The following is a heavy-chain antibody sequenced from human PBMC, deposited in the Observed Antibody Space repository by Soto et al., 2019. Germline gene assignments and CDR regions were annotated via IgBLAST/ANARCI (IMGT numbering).Heavy chain of an antibody. D-gene: IGHD6-13*01. CDR1: GFTFSSYS. Sequence: EVQLVESGGGLVQPGGSLRLSCAASGFTFSSYSMNWVRQAPGKGLEWVSYIRSSSSTIYYADSVKGRFTISRDNAKDSLYLQMNSLRAEDTAVYYCARAVRRAAAGTSGYYYYYMDVWGKGTTVTVSS. V-gene: IGHV3-48*01. CDR3: ARAVRRAAAGTSGYYYYYMDV. J-gene: IGHJ6*03. CDR2: IRSSSSTI.